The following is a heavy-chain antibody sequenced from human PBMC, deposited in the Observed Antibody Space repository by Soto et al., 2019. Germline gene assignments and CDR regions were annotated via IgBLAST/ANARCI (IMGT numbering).Heavy chain of an antibody. CDR1: GGSISSYY. Sequence: SETLSLTCTVSGGSISSYYWSWIRQPPGRGLEWIGYIYYSGSTNYNPSLKSRVTISVDTSKNQFSLKLSSVTAADTAVYYCARDRCGGGSCYSDYWGQGTLVTV. CDR2: IYYSGST. D-gene: IGHD2-15*01. V-gene: IGHV4-59*01. CDR3: ARDRCGGGSCYSDY. J-gene: IGHJ4*02.